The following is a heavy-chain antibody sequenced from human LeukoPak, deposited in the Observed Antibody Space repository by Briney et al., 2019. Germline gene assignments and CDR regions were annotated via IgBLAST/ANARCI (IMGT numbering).Heavy chain of an antibody. D-gene: IGHD2-15*01. V-gene: IGHV3-53*01. CDR1: GFTVSSNY. J-gene: IGHJ4*02. Sequence: GGSLRLSCAASGFTVSSNYMSWVRQAPGKGLEWVSIIYSGGSTYYADSVKGRFTISRDNAKNSLYLQMNSLRAEDTAVYYCARDGWGYYYFDYWGQGTLVTVSS. CDR3: ARDGWGYYYFDY. CDR2: IYSGGST.